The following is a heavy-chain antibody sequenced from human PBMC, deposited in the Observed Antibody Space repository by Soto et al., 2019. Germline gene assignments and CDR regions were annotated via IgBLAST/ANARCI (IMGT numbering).Heavy chain of an antibody. CDR1: GFTFSIYG. D-gene: IGHD7-27*01. CDR3: AKDPSKQKTGTYYYGMDV. V-gene: IGHV3-30*18. CDR2: ISYDGSNK. J-gene: IGHJ6*02. Sequence: QVQLVESGGGVVQPGRSLRLSCAASGFTFSIYGMHWVRQAPGKGLEWGAVISYDGSNKYYADSVKGRFTISRDNSKNTLYLQMNSLRAEDTAVYYCAKDPSKQKTGTYYYGMDVWGQGTTVTVSS.